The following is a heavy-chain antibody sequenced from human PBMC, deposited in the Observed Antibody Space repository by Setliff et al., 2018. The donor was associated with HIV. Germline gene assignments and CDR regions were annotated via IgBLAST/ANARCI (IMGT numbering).Heavy chain of an antibody. D-gene: IGHD3-10*01. V-gene: IGHV1-8*01. Sequence: EASVKVSCKASAPFTNVDIHWLRRATGQGLEWMGWMNPNSGVSGYGQKFQGRVTMTRDTSISTAYMELSSLTSEDTAVYYCARGKGVGGVIITGGLDVWGKGTTVTVSS. CDR2: MNPNSGVS. CDR1: APFTNVD. CDR3: ARGKGVGGVIITGGLDV. J-gene: IGHJ6*04.